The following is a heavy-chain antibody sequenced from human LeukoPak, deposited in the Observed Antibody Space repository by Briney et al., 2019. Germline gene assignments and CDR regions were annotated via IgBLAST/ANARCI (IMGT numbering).Heavy chain of an antibody. V-gene: IGHV3-7*03. Sequence: GGSLRLSCVASGFPFSSYWMTWVRQAPGKGLEWVANIKEDGTETYYVDSVKGRFTISRDNAKNSLYLQMNSLRVEDTAVYYCAKEGRSLQTYWGQGTLVTVSS. D-gene: IGHD5-24*01. CDR3: AKEGRSLQTY. J-gene: IGHJ4*02. CDR2: IKEDGTET. CDR1: GFPFSSYW.